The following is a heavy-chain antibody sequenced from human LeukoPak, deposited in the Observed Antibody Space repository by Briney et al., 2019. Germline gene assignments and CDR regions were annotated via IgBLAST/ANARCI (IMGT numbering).Heavy chain of an antibody. CDR3: ATQYYDSSGYYPP. CDR2: ISSSSSYI. D-gene: IGHD3-22*01. V-gene: IGHV3-21*01. Sequence: KPGGSLRLSCAASGFTFSSYSMNWVRQAPGKGLEWASSISSSSSYIYYADSVKGRFTISRDNAKNSLYLQMNSLRAEDTAVYYCATQYYDSSGYYPPWGQGTLVTVSS. CDR1: GFTFSSYS. J-gene: IGHJ5*02.